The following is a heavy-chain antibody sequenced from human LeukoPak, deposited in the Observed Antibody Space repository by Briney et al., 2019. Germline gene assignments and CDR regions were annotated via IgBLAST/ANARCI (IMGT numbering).Heavy chain of an antibody. CDR2: IYYSGST. Sequence: SETLSLTCTVSGDSISSYYWSWIRQPPGKGLEWIGYIYYSGSTKYNPSLKSRVTISVDTSKNQFSLKLSSVTAAETAVYYCAREGRYRYGYNEYHSYMDIWGKGTTVTVSS. CDR3: AREGRYRYGYNEYHSYMDI. V-gene: IGHV4-59*01. D-gene: IGHD5-24*01. J-gene: IGHJ6*03. CDR1: GDSISSYY.